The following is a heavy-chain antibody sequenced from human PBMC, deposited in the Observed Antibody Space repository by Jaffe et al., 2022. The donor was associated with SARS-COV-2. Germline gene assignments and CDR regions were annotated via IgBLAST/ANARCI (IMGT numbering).Heavy chain of an antibody. D-gene: IGHD6-6*01. J-gene: IGHJ6*03. CDR1: GGTFSSYA. Sequence: QVQLVQSGAEVKKPGSSVKVSCKASGGTFSSYAISWVRQAPGQGLEWMGGIIPIFGTANYAQKFQGRVTITADESTSTAYMELSSLRSEDTAVYYCARRSSSDPYYYYYMDVWGKGTTVTVSS. V-gene: IGHV1-69*01. CDR3: ARRSSSDPYYYYYMDV. CDR2: IIPIFGTA.